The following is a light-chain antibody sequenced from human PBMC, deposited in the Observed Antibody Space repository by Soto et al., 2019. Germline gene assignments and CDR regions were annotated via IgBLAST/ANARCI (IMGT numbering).Light chain of an antibody. J-gene: IGKJ1*01. V-gene: IGKV3-20*01. Sequence: EIVLTQSPGTLSLSPGERATLSCRASHTISSSYLAWYQQKPGQAPRLLMYGISRRATGIPDRFSGSGSGTDFPLTITRLEPEDFAAYYCQQYVTSSPRTFGQGTKVEIK. CDR3: QQYVTSSPRT. CDR1: HTISSSY. CDR2: GIS.